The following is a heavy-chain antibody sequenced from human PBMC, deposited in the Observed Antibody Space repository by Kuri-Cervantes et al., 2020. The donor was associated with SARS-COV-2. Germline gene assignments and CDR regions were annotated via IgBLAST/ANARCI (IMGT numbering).Heavy chain of an antibody. J-gene: IGHJ4*02. Sequence: GESLKISCSASGFTFSSYAMHWVRQAPGKGLEYVSAISSNGGSTYYADSVKGRFTISRDNSKNTLYLQMSSLRAEDTAVYYCVKGYRSSTSCYRGGYWGQGTLVTVSS. V-gene: IGHV3-64D*08. CDR2: ISSNGGST. CDR1: GFTFSSYA. CDR3: VKGYRSSTSCYRGGY. D-gene: IGHD2-2*02.